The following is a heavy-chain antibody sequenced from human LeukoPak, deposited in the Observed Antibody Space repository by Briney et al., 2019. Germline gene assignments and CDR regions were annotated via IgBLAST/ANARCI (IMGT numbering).Heavy chain of an antibody. CDR1: GFTFSSHG. CDR3: ARGGIAMADRYFDY. CDR2: ISGSGGTI. J-gene: IGHJ4*02. Sequence: GGSLRLSCAASGFTFSSHGMSWVRQAPGKGLQWVSAISGSGGTINYADSVKGRFTISRDNSKNTLYLQVNSLRVEDTGVYYCARGGIAMADRYFDYWGQGTLVTVSS. D-gene: IGHD6-19*01. V-gene: IGHV3-23*01.